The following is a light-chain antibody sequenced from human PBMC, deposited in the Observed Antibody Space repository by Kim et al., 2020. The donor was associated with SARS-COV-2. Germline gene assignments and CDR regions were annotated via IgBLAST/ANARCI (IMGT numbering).Light chain of an antibody. CDR1: SLRSYY. Sequence: ALRQTVKRPCQGYSLRSYYASWYQQKPGQAPVLVIYGKNNRPSGIPDRFSGSSSGNTASLTITGAQAEDEADYYCNSRDSSGNHVVFGGGTKLTVL. CDR3: NSRDSSGNHVV. V-gene: IGLV3-19*01. J-gene: IGLJ2*01. CDR2: GKN.